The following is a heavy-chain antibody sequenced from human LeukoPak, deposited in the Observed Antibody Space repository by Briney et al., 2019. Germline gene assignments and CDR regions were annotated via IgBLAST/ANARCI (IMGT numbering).Heavy chain of an antibody. J-gene: IGHJ6*02. CDR3: ARDLDV. Sequence: GGSLTLSCAASGFTFSRYNMNWVRQSPGKGLEWVSSISSTGSYKYYADSVKGRFTISRDNARNSLYLQMNSLRAEDTAVYYCARDLDVWGQGTTVTVSS. CDR1: GFTFSRYN. V-gene: IGHV3-21*01. CDR2: ISSTGSYK.